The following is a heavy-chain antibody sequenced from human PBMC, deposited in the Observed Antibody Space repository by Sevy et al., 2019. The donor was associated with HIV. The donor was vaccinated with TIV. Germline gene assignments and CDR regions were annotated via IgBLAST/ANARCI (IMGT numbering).Heavy chain of an antibody. V-gene: IGHV4-59*01. Sequence: SETLSLTCTVSGGSISSYYWSWIRQPPGKGLEWIGYIYYSGSTNYNPSLKSQVTISVDTSKNQFSLKLSSVTAADTAVYYCARDGLGAVPPYYNWFDPWGQGTLVTVSS. D-gene: IGHD3-16*01. J-gene: IGHJ5*02. CDR2: IYYSGST. CDR1: GGSISSYY. CDR3: ARDGLGAVPPYYNWFDP.